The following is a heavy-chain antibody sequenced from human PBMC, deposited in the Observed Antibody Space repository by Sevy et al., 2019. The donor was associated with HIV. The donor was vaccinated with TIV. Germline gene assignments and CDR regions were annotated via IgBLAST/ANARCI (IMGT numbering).Heavy chain of an antibody. D-gene: IGHD3-10*01. J-gene: IGHJ6*03. CDR1: GFTFSSYS. V-gene: IGHV3-21*01. CDR3: ARAEVFMVRGVPRNYYYYMDV. CDR2: ISSSSSYI. Sequence: GGSLRLSCAASGFTFSSYSMNWVRQAPGKGLEWVSSISSSSSYIYYADSVKGRFTISRDNAKNSLYLQMNSLRAEDTAVYYCARAEVFMVRGVPRNYYYYMDVWGKGTTVTVSS.